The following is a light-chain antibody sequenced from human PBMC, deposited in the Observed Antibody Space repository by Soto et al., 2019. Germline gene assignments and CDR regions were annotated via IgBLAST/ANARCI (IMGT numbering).Light chain of an antibody. CDR1: NSDVDDYRY. Sequence: QSALTQPRSVSGSPGQSLTISCTGTNSDVDDYRYVSWYQQFPGKAPKLVIYGVNQRPSGVPNRFSASNSDNTASLTISGLQAEDEADYYCCSYVTTPEIFGTRTKVTVL. CDR2: GVN. J-gene: IGLJ1*01. V-gene: IGLV2-11*01. CDR3: CSYVTTPEI.